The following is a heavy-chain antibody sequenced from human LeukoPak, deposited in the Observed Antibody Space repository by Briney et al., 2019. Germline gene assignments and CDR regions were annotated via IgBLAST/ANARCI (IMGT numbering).Heavy chain of an antibody. CDR3: AKGHTGYFFTIDY. Sequence: GGSLRLSCAASGFTLSTYGMGWVRQAPGEGPEWVAAISTNGHNAYYPDSVKGRFTISRDNSENTLYLQMNTLRAEDTAAYYCAKGHTGYFFTIDYWGQGTLVTVSS. D-gene: IGHD5-18*01. J-gene: IGHJ4*02. V-gene: IGHV3-23*01. CDR1: GFTLSTYG. CDR2: ISTNGHNA.